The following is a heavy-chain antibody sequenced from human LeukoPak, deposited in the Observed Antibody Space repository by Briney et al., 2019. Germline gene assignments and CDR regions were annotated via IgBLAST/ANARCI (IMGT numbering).Heavy chain of an antibody. CDR2: IKQDGSEK. J-gene: IGHJ5*02. V-gene: IGHV3-7*01. CDR3: ARENLITIFGVVTVSFDP. Sequence: PGRSLRLPCAASGFTFSSYGMHWVRQAPGKGLEWVANIKQDGSEKYYVDSVKGRFTISRDNAKNSLYLQMNSLRAEDTAVYYCARENLITIFGVVTVSFDPWGQGTLVTVSS. D-gene: IGHD3-3*01. CDR1: GFTFSSYG.